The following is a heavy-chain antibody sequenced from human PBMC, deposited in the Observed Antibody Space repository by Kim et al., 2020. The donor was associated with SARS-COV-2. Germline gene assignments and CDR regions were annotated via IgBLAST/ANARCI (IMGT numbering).Heavy chain of an antibody. D-gene: IGHD3-9*01. CDR2: IYYSGST. Sequence: SETLSLTCTVSGGSISSYYWSWIRQPPGKGLEWIGYIYYSGSTNYNPSLKSRVTISVDTSKNQFSLKLSSVTAADTAVYYCARGLDILTGYSHFDYWGQG. V-gene: IGHV4-59*13. J-gene: IGHJ4*02. CDR3: ARGLDILTGYSHFDY. CDR1: GGSISSYY.